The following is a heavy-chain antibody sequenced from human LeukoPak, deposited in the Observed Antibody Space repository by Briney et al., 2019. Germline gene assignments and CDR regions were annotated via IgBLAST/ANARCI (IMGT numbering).Heavy chain of an antibody. J-gene: IGHJ4*02. CDR2: IYYSGST. V-gene: IGHV4-39*01. CDR3: ARRITIFGVVIHDY. Sequence: PSETLSLTCTVSGGSISSSSYYWGWIRQPPGKGLEWIGSIYYSGSTYYNPSLKSRVTISVDMSKNQFSLKLSSVTAADTAVYYCARRITIFGVVIHDYWGQGTLVTVSS. CDR1: GGSISSSSYY. D-gene: IGHD3-3*01.